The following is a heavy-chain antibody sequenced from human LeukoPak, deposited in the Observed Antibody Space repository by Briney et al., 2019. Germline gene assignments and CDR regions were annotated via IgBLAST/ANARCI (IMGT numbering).Heavy chain of an antibody. D-gene: IGHD2-2*01. V-gene: IGHV1-2*02. CDR1: GDTFTGDY. J-gene: IGHJ5*02. CDR2: INPNTGGT. CDR3: TRGKGPAAYNWFDP. Sequence: APSAKVSCKASGDTFTGDYMHWVRHAPRQGLEWMGWINPNTGGTNYAQKFQGRVTMTRATSISTAYMELSRLRSDDTAVYYSTRGKGPAAYNWFDPWGQGTLVTVSS.